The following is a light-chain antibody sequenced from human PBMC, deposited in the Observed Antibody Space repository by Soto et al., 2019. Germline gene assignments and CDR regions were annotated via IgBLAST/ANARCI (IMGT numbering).Light chain of an antibody. J-gene: IGLJ2*01. CDR1: RSDVGGYNY. Sequence: QSALTQPPSASGSPGQSVTISCTGTRSDVGGYNYVSWYQQHPGKAPKLMIYEVSKRPSGVPDRLSGSKSGNTASLTISGLQAEDEADYYCSSYAGSNNVVFGGGTKLTVL. CDR2: EVS. V-gene: IGLV2-8*01. CDR3: SSYAGSNNVV.